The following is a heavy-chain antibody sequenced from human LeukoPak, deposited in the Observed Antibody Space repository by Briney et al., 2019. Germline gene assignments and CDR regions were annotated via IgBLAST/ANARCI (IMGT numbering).Heavy chain of an antibody. Sequence: SETLSLTCTVSGGSISSSSYYWGWIRQPPGKGLEWIGSIYYSGSTYYNPSLKSRVTISVDTSKNQFSLKLSSVTAADTAVYYCARHFGNPDYSLGLAYWGQGTLVTVSS. CDR1: GGSISSSSYY. CDR2: IYYSGST. V-gene: IGHV4-39*01. J-gene: IGHJ4*02. D-gene: IGHD4-11*01. CDR3: ARHFGNPDYSLGLAY.